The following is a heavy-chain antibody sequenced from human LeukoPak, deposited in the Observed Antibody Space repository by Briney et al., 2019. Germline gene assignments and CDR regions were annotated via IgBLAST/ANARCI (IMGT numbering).Heavy chain of an antibody. CDR1: GVSISSYY. V-gene: IGHV4-59*01. J-gene: IGHJ4*02. CDR3: ARENYFDY. CDR2: IYYSGST. Sequence: PETLSLTCTVSGVSISSYYWGWIRQPPGKGLEWIGYIYYSGSTNYNPSLKSRVTISVDTSKNQFSLKLSSVTAADTAVYYCARENYFDYWGQGTLVIVSS.